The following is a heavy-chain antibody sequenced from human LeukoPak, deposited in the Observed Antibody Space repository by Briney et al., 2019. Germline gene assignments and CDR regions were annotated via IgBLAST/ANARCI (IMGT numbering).Heavy chain of an antibody. J-gene: IGHJ3*02. Sequence: SETLSLTCTVSGGSTSSSSYYWGWIRQPPGKGLEWIGSIYYSGSTYYNPSLKSRVTISVDTSKNQFSLKLSSVTAADTAVYYCARLGVGAFDIWGQGTMVTVSS. D-gene: IGHD2-15*01. CDR1: GGSTSSSSYY. V-gene: IGHV4-39*01. CDR2: IYYSGST. CDR3: ARLGVGAFDI.